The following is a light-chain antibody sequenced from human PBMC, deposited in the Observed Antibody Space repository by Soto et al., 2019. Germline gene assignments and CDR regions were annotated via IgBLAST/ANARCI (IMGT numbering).Light chain of an antibody. CDR2: GAS. J-gene: IGKJ1*01. Sequence: EIVMTQSPATLSVSPGERATLSCRASQSVYSNLAWYQQKPGQAPRLLIYGASSRASRIPVRFSGSWSGTEFTLTISSLQSEDFAVYYCQQYNSWPRTFGQGTKVEIQ. CDR3: QQYNSWPRT. CDR1: QSVYSN. V-gene: IGKV3-15*01.